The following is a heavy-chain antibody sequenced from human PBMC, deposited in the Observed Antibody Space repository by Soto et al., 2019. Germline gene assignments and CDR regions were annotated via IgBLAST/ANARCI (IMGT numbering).Heavy chain of an antibody. Sequence: GGSLRLSCAASGFTFSTYAMSWVRQAPWKGLEWVSAISVSGDSTYYADSVTGRFTISRDNSKNTLYLQMNSLRAEDTAVYYCAKDVNLDYFDYWGQGTLVTVSS. CDR1: GFTFSTYA. V-gene: IGHV3-23*01. CDR3: AKDVNLDYFDY. J-gene: IGHJ4*02. D-gene: IGHD3-16*02. CDR2: ISVSGDST.